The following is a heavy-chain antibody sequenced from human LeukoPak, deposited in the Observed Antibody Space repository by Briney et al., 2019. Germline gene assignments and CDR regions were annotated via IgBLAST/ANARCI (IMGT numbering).Heavy chain of an antibody. Sequence: SVTVSCKASGGTFIIYAISWVRQAPGQGLEWMGGIIPIFGTANYAQKFQGRVTITADESTSTAYMELSSLRSEDTAVYYCASMLNGYSTRPIFDYWGQGTLVTVSS. CDR3: ASMLNGYSTRPIFDY. CDR1: GGTFIIYA. J-gene: IGHJ4*02. D-gene: IGHD5-12*01. V-gene: IGHV1-69*13. CDR2: IIPIFGTA.